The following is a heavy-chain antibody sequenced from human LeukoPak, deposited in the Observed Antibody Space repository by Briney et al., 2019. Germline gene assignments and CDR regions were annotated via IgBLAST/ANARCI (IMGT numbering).Heavy chain of an antibody. CDR1: GFTPSNHE. V-gene: IGHV3-48*03. D-gene: IGHD2-21*02. Sequence: PGGSLRLSCAASGFTPSNHEINSVRHTPGKGLEWVSYISDSGRNNIYYADSVKGRFTLSRDNAKNSLYLQMNSLRAEDTAIYYCARETPNCGGDCFDYWGQGTLVTVSS. CDR3: ARETPNCGGDCFDY. J-gene: IGHJ4*02. CDR2: ISDSGRNNI.